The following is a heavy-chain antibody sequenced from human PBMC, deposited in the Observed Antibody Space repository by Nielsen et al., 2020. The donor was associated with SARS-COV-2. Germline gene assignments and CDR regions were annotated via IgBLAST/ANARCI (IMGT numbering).Heavy chain of an antibody. D-gene: IGHD6-19*01. CDR2: IKQDGSEK. Sequence: GESLKISCAASGFTFSSYWMSWVRQAPGKGLEWVANIKQDGSEKYYVDSVKGRFTISRDNAKNSLYLQMNSLRAEDTASYHCATIGSGWYQRTVDYWGQGTLVTVSS. CDR1: GFTFSSYW. CDR3: ATIGSGWYQRTVDY. V-gene: IGHV3-7*03. J-gene: IGHJ4*02.